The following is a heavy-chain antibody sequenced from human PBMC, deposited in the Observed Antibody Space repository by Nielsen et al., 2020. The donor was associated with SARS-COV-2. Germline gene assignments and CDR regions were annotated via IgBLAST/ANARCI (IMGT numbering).Heavy chain of an antibody. Sequence: WIRQPPGKALEWLALIYWDDDKRYSTSLKTRLTISKDTSKNQVVLTMTNMDPVDTATYYCARIPTWGYDYVWGSYRYTHAFDIWGQGTMVTVSS. CDR3: ARIPTWGYDYVWGSYRYTHAFDI. J-gene: IGHJ3*02. V-gene: IGHV2-70*01. CDR2: IYWDDDK. D-gene: IGHD3-16*02.